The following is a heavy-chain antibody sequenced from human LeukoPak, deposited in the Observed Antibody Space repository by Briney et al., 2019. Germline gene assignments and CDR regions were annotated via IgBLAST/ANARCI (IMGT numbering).Heavy chain of an antibody. CDR1: GGSISSSSYY. CDR2: IYYSGST. J-gene: IGHJ6*03. CDR3: ARNKRWIGYYYYMDV. D-gene: IGHD1/OR15-1a*01. V-gene: IGHV4-39*07. Sequence: SETLSLTCTVSGGSISSSSYYWGWIRQPPGKGLEWIGSIYYSGSTYYNPSLKSRVTISVDKSKNQFSLKLSSVTAADTAVYYCARNKRWIGYYYYMDVWGKGTTVTVSS.